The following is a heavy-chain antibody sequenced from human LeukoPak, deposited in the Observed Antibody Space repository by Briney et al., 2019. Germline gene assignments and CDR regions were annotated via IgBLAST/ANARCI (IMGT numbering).Heavy chain of an antibody. D-gene: IGHD2-15*01. V-gene: IGHV4-30-4*01. Sequence: SETLSLTCTVSGASVTSDAYHWSWIRQSPGKGLEWIGHSENNKNNPSLNSRVTISVDSSKNQFSLRLSSVTAADTAVYFCATYHGGRGGSGHWGQGILVTVSS. CDR3: ATYHGGRGGSGH. J-gene: IGHJ4*02. CDR1: GASVTSDAYH. CDR2: SENN.